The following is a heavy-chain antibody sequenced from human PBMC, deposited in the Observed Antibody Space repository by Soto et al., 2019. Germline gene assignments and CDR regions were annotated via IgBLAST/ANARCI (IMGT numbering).Heavy chain of an antibody. CDR3: CGWVNGNWFDP. CDR2: LHYSGTT. V-gene: IGHV4-39*07. J-gene: IGHJ5*02. CDR1: GDFISNGYYY. D-gene: IGHD6-13*01. Sequence: SETLSLTCTVSGDFISNGYYYWGWIRQAPGKGLEWIGTLHYSGTTFYNPSLKSRVTTSVDTSKNQFSLRLGSVTAADTAIYHCCGWVNGNWFDPWAQGTLVTVSS.